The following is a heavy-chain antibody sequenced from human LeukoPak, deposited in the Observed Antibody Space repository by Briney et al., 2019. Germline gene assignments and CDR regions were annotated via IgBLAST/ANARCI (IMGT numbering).Heavy chain of an antibody. CDR3: ARTRITMIVGLASRFDY. CDR1: GFTFSSYW. CDR2: IKQDGSEK. Sequence: GGSLRLSCAASGFTFSSYWMSWVRQAPGKGLEWVANIKQDGSEKYYVDSVKGRFSISRDNAKNSLYLQMNSLRAEDTAVYYCARTRITMIVGLASRFDYWGQGTLVTVSS. J-gene: IGHJ4*02. D-gene: IGHD3-22*01. V-gene: IGHV3-7*01.